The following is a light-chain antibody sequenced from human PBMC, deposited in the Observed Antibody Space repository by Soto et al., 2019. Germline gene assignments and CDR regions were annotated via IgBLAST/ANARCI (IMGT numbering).Light chain of an antibody. CDR2: GAS. V-gene: IGKV3-20*01. CDR3: QQYGSSGT. J-gene: IGKJ1*01. Sequence: EIVMTQSPATLSVSPGETATLCCGASQGISRTLAWYQLKSGQAPRLLIYGASSRATGIPDRFRGSGSGTDFTLTISRLEPEDFAVYYCQQYGSSGTFGQGAKVDIK. CDR1: QGISRT.